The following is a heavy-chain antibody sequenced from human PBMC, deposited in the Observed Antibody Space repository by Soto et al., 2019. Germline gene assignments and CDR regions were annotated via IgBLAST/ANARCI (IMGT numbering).Heavy chain of an antibody. CDR3: ARDSGGGYYYDSSGYYPLRY. J-gene: IGHJ4*02. V-gene: IGHV1-2*04. Sequence: ASVKVSCKASGYTFTGYYMHWVRQAPGQGREWMGWINPNSGGTNYAQKFQGWVTMTRDTSISTAYMELSRLRSDDTAVYYCARDSGGGYYYDSSGYYPLRYWGQGTLVTVSS. CDR2: INPNSGGT. CDR1: GYTFTGYY. D-gene: IGHD3-22*01.